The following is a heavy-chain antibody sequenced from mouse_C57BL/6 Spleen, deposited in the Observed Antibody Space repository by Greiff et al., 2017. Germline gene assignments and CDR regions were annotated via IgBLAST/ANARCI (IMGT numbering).Heavy chain of an antibody. CDR2: ISYDGSN. CDR1: GYSITSGYY. D-gene: IGHD2-3*01. CDR3: ARDQDGYPFDY. V-gene: IGHV3-6*01. J-gene: IGHJ2*01. Sequence: EVKLQESGPGLVKPSQSLSLTCSVTGYSITSGYYWNWIRQFPGNKLEWMGYISYDGSNNYNPSLKNRISITRDTSKNQFFLKLNSVTTEDTATYYCARDQDGYPFDYWGQGTTLTVSS.